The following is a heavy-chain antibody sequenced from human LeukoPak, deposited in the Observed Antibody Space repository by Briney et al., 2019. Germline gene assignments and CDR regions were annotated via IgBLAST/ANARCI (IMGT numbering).Heavy chain of an antibody. Sequence: PSETLSLTCAVYGGSFSGHYWSWIRQPPGKGLEWIGEINHSGSTNYNPSLKSRVTISVDTSKNQFSLKLSSVTAADTAVYYCARVDVGSSSWEALDYWGQGTLVTVSS. CDR2: INHSGST. CDR1: GGSFSGHY. V-gene: IGHV4-34*01. J-gene: IGHJ4*02. D-gene: IGHD6-13*01. CDR3: ARVDVGSSSWEALDY.